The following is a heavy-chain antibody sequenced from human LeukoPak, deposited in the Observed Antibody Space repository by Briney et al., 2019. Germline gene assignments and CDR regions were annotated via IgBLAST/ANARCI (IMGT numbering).Heavy chain of an antibody. CDR1: GWSFSSYC. CDR3: ARDGGSVVAATPYYYYYHMDV. J-gene: IGHJ6*03. CDR2: ISSRSSYI. Sequence: GESLSLSCAASGWSFSSYCMTWVRQPPGKGLEWISYISSRSSYIYYADSVKGRCTISRDNAKYSLYLQMNSLRAEDTAVYYCARDGGSVVAATPYYYYYHMDVWGKGATVTVSS. V-gene: IGHV3-21*01. D-gene: IGHD2-15*01.